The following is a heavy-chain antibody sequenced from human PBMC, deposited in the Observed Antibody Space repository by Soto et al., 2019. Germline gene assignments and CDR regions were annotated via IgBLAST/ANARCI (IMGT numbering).Heavy chain of an antibody. CDR1: GFTFSSYG. CDR3: VTDGGDY. Sequence: VQLVESGGGVVQPGRSLRLSCAASGFTFSSYGMHWVRQAPGKGLEWVAVISYDGSNKYYADSVKGRFTISRDNSKNTLYLQMNSLRAEDTAVYYCVTDGGDYWGQGTLVTVSS. CDR2: ISYDGSNK. V-gene: IGHV3-30*03. D-gene: IGHD3-16*01. J-gene: IGHJ4*02.